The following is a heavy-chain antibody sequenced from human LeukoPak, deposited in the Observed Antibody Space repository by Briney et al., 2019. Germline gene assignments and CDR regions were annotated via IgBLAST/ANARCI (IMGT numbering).Heavy chain of an antibody. CDR1: GGSISSGYY. CDR2: IYHSGST. Sequence: PSETLSLTCTVSGGSISSGYYWGWIRQPPGKGLEWIGSIYHSGSTYYNPSLKSRVTISVDTSKNQFSLKLSSVTAADTAVYYCAGRLYGDIDYWGQGTLVTVSS. V-gene: IGHV4-38-2*02. CDR3: AGRLYGDIDY. D-gene: IGHD4-17*01. J-gene: IGHJ4*02.